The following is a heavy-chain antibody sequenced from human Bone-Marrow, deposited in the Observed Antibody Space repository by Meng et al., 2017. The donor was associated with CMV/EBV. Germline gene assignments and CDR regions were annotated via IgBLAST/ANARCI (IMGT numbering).Heavy chain of an antibody. V-gene: IGHV1-24*01. CDR2: FDPEDGET. Sequence: LTELSMPWVRQAPGKGLEWMGGFDPEDGETIYAQKFQGRVTMTEDTSTDTAYMELSSLRSEDTAVYYCATASYYDFWRAPYYYGMDVWGQGTMDTVSS. CDR3: ATASYYDFWRAPYYYGMDV. D-gene: IGHD3-3*01. J-gene: IGHJ6*02. CDR1: LTELS.